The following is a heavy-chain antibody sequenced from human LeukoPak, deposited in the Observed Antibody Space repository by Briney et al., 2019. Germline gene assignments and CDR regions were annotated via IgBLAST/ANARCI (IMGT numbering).Heavy chain of an antibody. D-gene: IGHD3-22*01. V-gene: IGHV3-48*04. CDR3: ARVYSSGYSLDY. J-gene: IGHJ4*02. Sequence: GGSLRLSCVDSGFTFSTYSMNWVRQAPGKGLEWVPYITRSSNTIHYADSVKGRFTVSRGNAKNSLSLQMNSLRAEDTAVYYCARVYSSGYSLDYWGQGTLVTVSS. CDR2: ITRSSNTI. CDR1: GFTFSTYS.